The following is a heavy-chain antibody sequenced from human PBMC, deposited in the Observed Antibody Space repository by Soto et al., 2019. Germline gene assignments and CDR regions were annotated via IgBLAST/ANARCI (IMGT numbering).Heavy chain of an antibody. CDR2: LSPTTGGT. CDR1: GNTLTSFY. J-gene: IGHJ1*01. CDR3: ARPPGYVTDWYYSEN. V-gene: IGHV1-2*02. Sequence: GASVKISCKTSGNTLTSFYIHWVRQAPGQGLEWVGRLSPTTGGTNYAQHFQGRVTVTWDMSTFTAYMELSSLIYEDTAVYYCARPPGYVTDWYYSENWGKRRKVNVSA. D-gene: IGHD3-22*01.